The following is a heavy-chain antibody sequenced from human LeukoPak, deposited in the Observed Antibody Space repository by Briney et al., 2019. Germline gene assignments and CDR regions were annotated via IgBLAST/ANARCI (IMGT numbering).Heavy chain of an antibody. J-gene: IGHJ4*02. V-gene: IGHV3-30*03. CDR2: ISYDGSNK. CDR1: GFTFSNYW. D-gene: IGHD6-19*01. CDR3: ARDRSVAGTMGYFDY. Sequence: PGGSLRLSCAASGFTFSNYWMHWVRQAPGKGLEWVAVISYDGSNKYYADSVKGRFTISRDNSKNTLYLQMNSLRAEDTAVYYRARDRSVAGTMGYFDYWGQGTLVTVSS.